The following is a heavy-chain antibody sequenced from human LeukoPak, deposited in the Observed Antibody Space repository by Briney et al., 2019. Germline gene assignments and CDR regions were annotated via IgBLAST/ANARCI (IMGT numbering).Heavy chain of an antibody. Sequence: GGSLRLSCAASGFTFSSYAMNWVRQAPGKGLEWVSVIYSGGNTYYADSVKGRFTISRDNFKNTLYLQMNSLRAEDTALYYCARDSGSGSGNFDYWGQGTLVTVSS. CDR1: GFTFSSYA. CDR3: ARDSGSGSGNFDY. V-gene: IGHV3-53*01. D-gene: IGHD3-10*01. J-gene: IGHJ4*02. CDR2: IYSGGNT.